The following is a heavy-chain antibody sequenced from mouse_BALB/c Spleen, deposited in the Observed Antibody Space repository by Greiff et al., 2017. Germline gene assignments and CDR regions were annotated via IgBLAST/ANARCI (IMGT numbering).Heavy chain of an antibody. CDR1: GYTFTSYV. D-gene: IGHD1-2*01. Sequence: VQLQQSGPELVKPGASVKMSCKASGYTFTSYVMHWVKQKPGQGLEWIGYINPYNDGTKYNEKFKGKATLTSDKSSSTAYMELSSLTSEDSAVYYGARGVYYGYAKDFDYWGQGTTLTVSS. CDR2: INPYNDGT. CDR3: ARGVYYGYAKDFDY. J-gene: IGHJ2*01. V-gene: IGHV1-14*01.